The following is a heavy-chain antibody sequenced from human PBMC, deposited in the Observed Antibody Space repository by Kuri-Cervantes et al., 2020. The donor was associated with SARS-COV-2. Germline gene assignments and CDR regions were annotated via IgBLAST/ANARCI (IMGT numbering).Heavy chain of an antibody. D-gene: IGHD3-22*01. J-gene: IGHJ4*02. CDR3: ARGTHYFDSTTYWSTGWV. V-gene: IGHV4-61*02. CDR1: GGSISSDRYY. Sequence: SETLSLTCTVSGGSISSDRYYWSWIRQPAGKGLEWIGRIYPSGSTNYHPSLKSRVTLSVDTSKNQFSLKLSSMTAADTAVYYCARGTHYFDSTTYWSTGWVWGQGTLVTVSS. CDR2: IYPSGST.